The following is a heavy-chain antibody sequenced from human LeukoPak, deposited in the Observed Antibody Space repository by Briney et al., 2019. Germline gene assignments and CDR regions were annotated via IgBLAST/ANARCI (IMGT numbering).Heavy chain of an antibody. D-gene: IGHD6-19*01. CDR3: ARGGRWLVTGYFQH. J-gene: IGHJ1*01. CDR2: INHSGST. CDR1: GGSFSGYY. Sequence: SETLSLTCAVYGGSFSGYYWSWIRQPPGKGLEWIGEINHSGSTNYNPSLKSRVTISVDTSKNQFSLKLSSVTAADTAVYYCARGGRWLVTGYFQHWGQGTLVTVSS. V-gene: IGHV4-34*01.